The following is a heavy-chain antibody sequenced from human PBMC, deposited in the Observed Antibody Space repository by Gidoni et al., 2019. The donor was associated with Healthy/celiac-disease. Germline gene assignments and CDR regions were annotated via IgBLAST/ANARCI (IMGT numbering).Heavy chain of an antibody. J-gene: IGHJ6*02. CDR1: GFTFGDYA. Sequence: EVQLVESGGGLVKPGRSLRLSCTASGFTFGDYAMSWFRQAPGKGLEWVGFIRSKAYGGTTEYAASVKGRFTISRDDSKSIAYLQMNSLKTEDTAVYYCTRVGQQLVPYYYGMDVWGQGTTVTVSS. V-gene: IGHV3-49*05. CDR2: IRSKAYGGTT. D-gene: IGHD6-13*01. CDR3: TRVGQQLVPYYYGMDV.